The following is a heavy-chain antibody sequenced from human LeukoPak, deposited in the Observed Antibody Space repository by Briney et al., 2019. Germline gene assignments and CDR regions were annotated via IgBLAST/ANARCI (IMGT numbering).Heavy chain of an antibody. CDR2: IFYSGRT. CDR1: GGXISSDH. Sequence: PSETLSLTCTVSGGXISSDHCNWIRQPPGKGLEWIGCIFYSGRTYYNPSLKSRVTISVDTSKKHFSLKLTSVTAADTAVYYCASTLITFGGLMTFYFDSWGQGTLVTVSS. V-gene: IGHV4-59*01. CDR3: ASTLITFGGLMTFYFDS. D-gene: IGHD3-16*01. J-gene: IGHJ4*02.